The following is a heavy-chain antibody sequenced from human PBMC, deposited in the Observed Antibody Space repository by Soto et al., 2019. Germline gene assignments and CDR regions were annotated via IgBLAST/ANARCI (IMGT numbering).Heavy chain of an antibody. CDR2: ISTAHSDI. CDR1: GYSFTAYG. D-gene: IGHD4-17*01. J-gene: IGHJ4*02. Sequence: QVQLVQSGAEVKKPGASVKVSCKASGYSFTAYGISWVRQAPGQGLEWMGWISTAHSDIGYAQKFQGRVTMTTDTSRSTAYMELRSLRSEDAAVYYCARELADIREFWGQGTLVTVSS. CDR3: ARELADIREF. V-gene: IGHV1-18*01.